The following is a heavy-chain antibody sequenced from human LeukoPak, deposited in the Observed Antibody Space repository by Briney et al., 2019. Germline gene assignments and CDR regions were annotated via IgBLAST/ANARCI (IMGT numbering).Heavy chain of an antibody. CDR3: AKDLQYYDSSGYYPNGFDP. D-gene: IGHD3-22*01. J-gene: IGHJ5*02. V-gene: IGHV3-23*01. Sequence: PGGSLRLSCAASGFTFSSYAMSWVRQAPGKGLEWVSAISGSGGSTYYADSVKGRFTISRDNSKNTLYLQMNSLRAEDTAVYYCAKDLQYYDSSGYYPNGFDPWGQGTLVTVSS. CDR2: ISGSGGST. CDR1: GFTFSSYA.